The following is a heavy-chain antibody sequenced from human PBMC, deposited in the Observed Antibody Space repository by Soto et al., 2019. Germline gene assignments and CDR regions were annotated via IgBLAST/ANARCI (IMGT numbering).Heavy chain of an antibody. CDR2: IYYSGNT. V-gene: IGHV4-31*03. J-gene: IGHJ5*02. CDR1: NGSISSSGYY. D-gene: IGHD6-6*01. CDR3: AGGSSRSWFDP. Sequence: QVQLQESGPGLVKPSQTLSLTCTVSNGSISSSGYYWSWIRQHPGQGLEWIGYIYYSGNTYYNPSLKSRVNISVDTSKNQFSLKLGSVTAADTAMYYCAGGSSRSWFDPWGQGTLVTVSS.